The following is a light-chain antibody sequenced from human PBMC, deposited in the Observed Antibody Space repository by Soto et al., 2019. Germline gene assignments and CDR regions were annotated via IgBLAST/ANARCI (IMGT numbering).Light chain of an antibody. CDR2: DVS. V-gene: IGLV2-14*03. J-gene: IGLJ1*01. CDR1: ISDVGGYDF. Sequence: QSALTQPASVSGSPGQSITISCTGTISDVGGYDFVSWYQHRPGKAPKLMIYDVSYRPSGVSNRFSGSKSGNTASLTVSGLQADDECDYYCSSYITSGTYVFGTGTKVTVL. CDR3: SSYITSGTYV.